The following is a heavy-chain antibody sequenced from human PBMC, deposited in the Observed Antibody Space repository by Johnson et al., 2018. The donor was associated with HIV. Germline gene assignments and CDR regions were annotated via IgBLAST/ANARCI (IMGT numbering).Heavy chain of an antibody. CDR3: ANEVYACDI. D-gene: IGHD2-8*01. Sequence: QMQLVESGGGVVQPGRSLRLSCSASGFSFNDYAMHWVRQAPGMGLEWVAVISFDGGAIYYADYVEGRFTISRDNSKNTLYLQMNSLRAEDTAVYYCANEVYACDIWGQGTMVTVSS. CDR2: ISFDGGAI. J-gene: IGHJ3*02. V-gene: IGHV3-30-3*02. CDR1: GFSFNDYA.